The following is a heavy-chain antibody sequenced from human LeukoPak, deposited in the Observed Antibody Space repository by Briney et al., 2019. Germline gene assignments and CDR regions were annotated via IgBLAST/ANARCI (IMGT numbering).Heavy chain of an antibody. Sequence: SVKVSCKASGGTFSSYAISWVQQAPGQGLEWMGGIIPIFGTANYAQKFQGRVTITADESTSTAYMELSSLRSEDTAVYYCARIAPNNDYGDYDDTNYYYYYGMDVWGQGTTVTVSS. J-gene: IGHJ6*02. CDR3: ARIAPNNDYGDYDDTNYYYYYGMDV. V-gene: IGHV1-69*13. CDR2: IIPIFGTA. D-gene: IGHD4-17*01. CDR1: GGTFSSYA.